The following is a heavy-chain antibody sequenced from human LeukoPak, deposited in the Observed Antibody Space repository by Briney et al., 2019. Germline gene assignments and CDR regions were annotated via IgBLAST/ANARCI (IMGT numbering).Heavy chain of an antibody. D-gene: IGHD6-19*01. CDR1: GDSVSSNSAA. J-gene: IGHJ3*02. V-gene: IGHV6-1*01. CDR2: TYYRSKWYN. Sequence: SQTLSLTCAISGDSVSSNSAAWNWIRQSPSRGLEWLGRTYYRSKWYNDYAVSVKSRITITPDTSKNQFSLQLNSVTPEDTAVYYCARGWYRFSMRAFDIWGQGTMVTVSS. CDR3: ARGWYRFSMRAFDI.